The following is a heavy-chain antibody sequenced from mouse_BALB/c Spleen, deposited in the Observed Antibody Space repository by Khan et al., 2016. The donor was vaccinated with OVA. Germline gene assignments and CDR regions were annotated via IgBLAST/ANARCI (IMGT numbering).Heavy chain of an antibody. CDR2: INTYTGEP. CDR3: ASVGYGYFDV. J-gene: IGHJ1*01. CDR1: GYTFTNYG. Sequence: QVQLKQSGPELKKPGETVKISCKASGYTFTNYGMNWVKQAPGKGLKWMGWINTYTGEPTYADDFKGRFAFSLETSASTAYLQINNLKNEDTATDFCASVGYGYFDVWGAGTTVTVSS. V-gene: IGHV9-3-1*01.